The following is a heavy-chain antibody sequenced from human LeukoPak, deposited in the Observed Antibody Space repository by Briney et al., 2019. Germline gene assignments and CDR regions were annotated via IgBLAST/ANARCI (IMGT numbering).Heavy chain of an antibody. D-gene: IGHD3-22*01. CDR2: INPSGGST. CDR1: GYTFTSYY. CDR3: ARDPYDSNGYYLERYGMDV. J-gene: IGHJ6*02. Sequence: ASVEVSCKASGYTFTSYYMHWVRQAPAQGLEWMGIINPSGGSTSYAQKFQGRVTMTRDTSTSTVYMELSSLRSEDTAVYYCARDPYDSNGYYLERYGMDVWGQGTTVTVSS. V-gene: IGHV1-46*01.